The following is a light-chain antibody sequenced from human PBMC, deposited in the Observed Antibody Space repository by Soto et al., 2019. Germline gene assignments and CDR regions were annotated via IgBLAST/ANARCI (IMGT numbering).Light chain of an antibody. CDR3: QQYTDWPWAT. J-gene: IGKJ4*01. CDR1: QRVHSN. V-gene: IGKV3-15*01. Sequence: EIVMTQSPATLSLSPGETATLSCRASQRVHSNLAWFQQHPGQAPRLLIYGASSRATGIPVRFSGSGSGTEFTLTISSLQPEDFAVYYCQQYTDWPWATFGRGTKVGIK. CDR2: GAS.